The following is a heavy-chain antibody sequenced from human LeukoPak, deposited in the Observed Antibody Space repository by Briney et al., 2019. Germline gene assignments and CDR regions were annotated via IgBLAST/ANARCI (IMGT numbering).Heavy chain of an antibody. CDR3: AKDRPHSSGYYLGIDAFDI. J-gene: IGHJ3*02. D-gene: IGHD3-22*01. CDR2: INNNGGST. Sequence: PGGSLRLSCAASGFTFSSYAMSWVRQAPGKGLEWVSAINNNGGSTYYTDSVKGRFTISRDNSKNTLFLQMYSLRAEDTAVYYCAKDRPHSSGYYLGIDAFDIWGQGTMVTVSS. CDR1: GFTFSSYA. V-gene: IGHV3-23*01.